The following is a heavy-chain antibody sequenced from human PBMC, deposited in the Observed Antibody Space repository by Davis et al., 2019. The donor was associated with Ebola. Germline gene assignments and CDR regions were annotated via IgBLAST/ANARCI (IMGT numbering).Heavy chain of an antibody. V-gene: IGHV4-30-4*01. CDR1: GGSISRGDFY. CDR2: FDDSGTI. J-gene: IGHJ6*04. Sequence: SETLSLTCSVSGGSISRGDFYWSWIRQFPEKGLEWIGYFDDSGTIYYTPSLKSRLTILRDTSKNQFSLRLTSVTAADTAVYYCARELDVWGKGTWVTVSS. CDR3: ARELDV.